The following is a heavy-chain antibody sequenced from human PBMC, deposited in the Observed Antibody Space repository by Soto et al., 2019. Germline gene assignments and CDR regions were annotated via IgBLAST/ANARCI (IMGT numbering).Heavy chain of an antibody. Sequence: LRLSCAASGFTVSSNYMSWVRQAPGKGLEWVSVIYSGGSTYYADSVKGRFTISRDNSKNTLYLQMNSLRAEDTAVYYCARDLSGYSYGYGYWGQGTLVTVSS. CDR3: ARDLSGYSYGYGY. J-gene: IGHJ4*02. D-gene: IGHD5-18*01. CDR2: IYSGGST. CDR1: GFTVSSNY. V-gene: IGHV3-53*01.